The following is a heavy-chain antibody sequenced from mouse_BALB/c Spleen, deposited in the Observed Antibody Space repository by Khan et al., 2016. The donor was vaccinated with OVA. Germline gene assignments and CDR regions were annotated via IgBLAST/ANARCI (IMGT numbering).Heavy chain of an antibody. D-gene: IGHD2-14*01. J-gene: IGHJ4*01. CDR1: GFSLSSYG. V-gene: IGHV2-9*02. Sequence: VQLQESGPGLVAPSQSLSITCTVSGFSLSSYGVHWVRQPPGKGLEWVGVMWAGKTTNYNSTLMSRLSISKDNSKSQVFLKMNRRQTDDTALDFCDRDLPYHRYDGYAMDYWGQGTSVTVSS. CDR3: DRDLPYHRYDGYAMDY. CDR2: MWAGKTT.